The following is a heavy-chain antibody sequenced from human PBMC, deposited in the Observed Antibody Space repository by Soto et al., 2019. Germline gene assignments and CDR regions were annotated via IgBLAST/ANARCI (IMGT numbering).Heavy chain of an antibody. CDR1: GFSFGDYA. D-gene: IGHD3-22*01. CDR3: TTSWEYSYDSRNYHPAN. Sequence: GGSLRLSCTASGFSFGDYAMSWVRQAPGKGLEWVGFIRSRVYGGTPQYVASVEGRFTISRDDSKSIAYLQMNSLKTEDTAVYYCTTSWEYSYDSRNYHPANWGQGTLVTVSS. J-gene: IGHJ4*02. CDR2: IRSRVYGGTP. V-gene: IGHV3-49*04.